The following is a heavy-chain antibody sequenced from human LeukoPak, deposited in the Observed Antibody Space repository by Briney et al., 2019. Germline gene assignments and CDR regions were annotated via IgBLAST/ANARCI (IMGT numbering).Heavy chain of an antibody. Sequence: ASVKVSCKASGYTFTRYYMHWVRQAPGQGLEWMGIINPSGGSTSYAQKFQGRVTMTRDMSTSTVYMELSSLRSEDTAVYYCARVISPYYDFWSGYLGWFDPWGQGTLVTVSS. CDR3: ARVISPYYDFWSGYLGWFDP. CDR2: INPSGGST. V-gene: IGHV1-46*01. J-gene: IGHJ5*02. CDR1: GYTFTRYY. D-gene: IGHD3-3*01.